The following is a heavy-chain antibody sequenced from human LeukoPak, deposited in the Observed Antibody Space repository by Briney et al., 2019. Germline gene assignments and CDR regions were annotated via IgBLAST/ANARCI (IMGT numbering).Heavy chain of an antibody. CDR3: AKDQYRDYFRGADY. CDR1: GFTFSTYA. V-gene: IGHV3-23*01. Sequence: GGSLRLSCAASGFTFSTYAMTWVRQAPGKGLEWVSAIRGDGATKFYADSVKGRFTVSRDNSKNTVYLQMNSLRAEDTAVYYCAKDQYRDYFRGADYWGQGTLVTVSS. D-gene: IGHD2/OR15-2a*01. CDR2: IRGDGATK. J-gene: IGHJ4*02.